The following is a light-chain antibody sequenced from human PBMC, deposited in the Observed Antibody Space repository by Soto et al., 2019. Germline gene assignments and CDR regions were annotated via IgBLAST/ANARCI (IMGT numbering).Light chain of an antibody. CDR2: GAS. J-gene: IGKJ2*01. V-gene: IGKV3-20*01. CDR3: QQGT. Sequence: EIVLTQSPGTLSLSPGERATLSCRASQSVSSSYLAWYQQKSGQAPRLLIYGASSSATCIADRFSGRGSGTYFTLTISRLEPEDFAVYYCQQGTFGQGTKLEIK. CDR1: QSVSSSY.